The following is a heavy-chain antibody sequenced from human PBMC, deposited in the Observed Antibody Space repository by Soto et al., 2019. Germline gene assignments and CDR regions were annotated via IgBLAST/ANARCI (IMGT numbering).Heavy chain of an antibody. Sequence: GGSLRLSCAASGFTFSSYSMNWVRQAPGKGLEWVSYISSSSSTIYYADSVKGRFTISRDNAKNSLYLQMNSLRAEDTAVYYCARELLWFGELSFDYWGQGTLVTVSS. J-gene: IGHJ4*02. V-gene: IGHV3-48*01. D-gene: IGHD3-10*01. CDR2: ISSSSSTI. CDR1: GFTFSSYS. CDR3: ARELLWFGELSFDY.